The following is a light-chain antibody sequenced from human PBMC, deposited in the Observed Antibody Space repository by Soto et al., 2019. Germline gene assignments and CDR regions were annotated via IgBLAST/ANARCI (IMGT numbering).Light chain of an antibody. J-gene: IGKJ3*01. V-gene: IGKV3-20*01. CDR2: GAS. CDR1: QSVTSTY. CDR3: QQYHSLPTT. Sequence: EIVLTQSPGTLSLSPGERATLSCRASQSVTSTYLAWYQQKPGQPPRLLIYGASNRATGIPDRFSGSGSGTDFTLTISRLETDDFTVYYCQQYHSLPTTFGPGTKVDI.